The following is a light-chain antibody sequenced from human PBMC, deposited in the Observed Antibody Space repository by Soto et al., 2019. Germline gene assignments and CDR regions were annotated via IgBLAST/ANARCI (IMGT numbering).Light chain of an antibody. CDR2: LNSDGRH. J-gene: IGLJ3*02. Sequence: QSVLTQSPSASASLGASVKVTCTLSSGHSSYAIAWHQQQPEKGPRYLMKLNSDGRHIKGDGIPDRFSGSSSGAERYLTISSLQSEDEADYYCQTWGTGIQVFGGGTKLTVL. CDR3: QTWGTGIQV. V-gene: IGLV4-69*01. CDR1: SGHSSYA.